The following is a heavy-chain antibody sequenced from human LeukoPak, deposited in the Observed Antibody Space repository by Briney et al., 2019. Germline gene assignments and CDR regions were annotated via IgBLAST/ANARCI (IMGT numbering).Heavy chain of an antibody. V-gene: IGHV4-34*01. CDR3: AGGCSGQQLCQEGHSFDY. J-gene: IGHJ4*02. CDR1: GGSFSGYY. CDR2: INHSGST. D-gene: IGHD5-18*01. Sequence: PSETLSLTCAVYGGSFSGYYWSWIRQPPGEGLEWIGEINHSGSTNYNPSLKSRVTISVDTSKNQFSLKLSSVTAADTAVYYCAGGCSGQQLCQEGHSFDYWGQGTLVTASS.